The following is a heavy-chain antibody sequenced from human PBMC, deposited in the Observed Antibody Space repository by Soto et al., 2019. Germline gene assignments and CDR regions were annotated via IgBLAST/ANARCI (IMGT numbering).Heavy chain of an antibody. CDR1: GFTFSSYA. Sequence: GESLKISCAASGFTFSSYAMSWVRQAPGKGLEWVSAISGSGGSTYYADSVKGRFTISRDNSKNTLYLQMNSLRAEDTAVYYCAKDPGDGAFDIWGQGTMVTVSS. CDR3: AKDPGDGAFDI. CDR2: ISGSGGST. J-gene: IGHJ3*02. D-gene: IGHD7-27*01. V-gene: IGHV3-23*01.